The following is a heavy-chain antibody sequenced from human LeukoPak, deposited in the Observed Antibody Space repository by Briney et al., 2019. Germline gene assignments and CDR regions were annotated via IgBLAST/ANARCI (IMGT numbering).Heavy chain of an antibody. V-gene: IGHV3-74*01. D-gene: IGHD3-22*01. CDR1: GFTFSSYW. Sequence: PGWSLRLSCAASGFTFSSYWMHWVRQAPGKGLVWVSRINSDGSSTSYADSVKGRFTISRDNAKNTLYLQMNSLRAEDTAVYYCARGLPYYYDSSGSNWFDPWGQGTLVTVSS. CDR2: INSDGSST. CDR3: ARGLPYYYDSSGSNWFDP. J-gene: IGHJ5*02.